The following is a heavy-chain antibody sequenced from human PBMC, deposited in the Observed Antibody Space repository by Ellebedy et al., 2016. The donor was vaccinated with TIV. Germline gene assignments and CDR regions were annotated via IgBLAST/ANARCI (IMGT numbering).Heavy chain of an antibody. CDR1: GFTFSTSA. D-gene: IGHD3-10*01. CDR2: ISAGGVLT. V-gene: IGHV3-23*01. Sequence: PGGSLRLSCVASGFTFSTSAMSWVRQAPGKGLEWVSSISAGGVLTYYADSVKGRFTLSRDNSKNTLYLQMNSLRVEDSALYYCASRSYGSGSKLPDYWGQGILVTVSS. J-gene: IGHJ4*02. CDR3: ASRSYGSGSKLPDY.